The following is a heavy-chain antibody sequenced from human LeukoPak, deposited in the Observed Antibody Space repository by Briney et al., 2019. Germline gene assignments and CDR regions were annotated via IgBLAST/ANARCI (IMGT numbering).Heavy chain of an antibody. CDR2: IYHSGST. J-gene: IGHJ4*02. CDR1: GGSISSGGYS. V-gene: IGHV4-30-2*01. D-gene: IGHD1-26*01. CDR3: ARVRELLPNDY. Sequence: PSETLSLTCAVSGGSISSGGYSWSWIRQPPGKGLEWIGYIYHSGSTYYNPSLKSRVTISVDRSKNQFSLKLSSVTAADTAVYYCARVRELLPNDYWGQGTLVTVSS.